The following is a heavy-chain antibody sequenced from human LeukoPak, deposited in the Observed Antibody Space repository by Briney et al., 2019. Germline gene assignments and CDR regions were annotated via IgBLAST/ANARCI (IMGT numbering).Heavy chain of an antibody. Sequence: GESLQISCKGSGYSFTSYWIGWVRQMPGKGLEWMGIIYPGDSDTRYSPSFQGQVTISADKSISTAYLQWSSLKASDTAMYYCARLGIVVVPAAIPAGAFDIWGQGTMVTVSS. CDR3: ARLGIVVVPAAIPAGAFDI. V-gene: IGHV5-51*01. D-gene: IGHD2-2*01. CDR1: GYSFTSYW. CDR2: IYPGDSDT. J-gene: IGHJ3*02.